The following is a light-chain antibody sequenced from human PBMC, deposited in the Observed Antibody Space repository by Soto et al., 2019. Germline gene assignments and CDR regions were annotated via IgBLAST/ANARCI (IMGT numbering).Light chain of an antibody. CDR3: QQRSNWPLYT. V-gene: IGKV3-11*01. J-gene: IGKJ2*01. Sequence: EMVLTQSPATLSLSPGERATLSCRASQSVSSYLAWYQQKPGQPPRLLIYDASNRATGIPARFSGSGSGTDFTLTISSLEPEDFAVYYCQQRSNWPLYTFGQGTKLEIK. CDR2: DAS. CDR1: QSVSSY.